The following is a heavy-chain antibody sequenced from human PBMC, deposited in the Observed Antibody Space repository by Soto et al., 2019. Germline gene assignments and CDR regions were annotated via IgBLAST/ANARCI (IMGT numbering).Heavy chain of an antibody. CDR3: ARDDSGYTGSHYIDYFNF. CDR1: GYTFTSYG. V-gene: IGHV1-18*01. Sequence: ASVKVSCKASGYTFTSYGISWVRQAPGQGLEWMGWIHAYNGNTKYSQRLQGRLTITRDTSAGTTYMELSSLTSEDTAIYYCARDDSGYTGSHYIDYFNFWGQGTLVTVSS. D-gene: IGHD1-26*01. J-gene: IGHJ4*02. CDR2: IHAYNGNT.